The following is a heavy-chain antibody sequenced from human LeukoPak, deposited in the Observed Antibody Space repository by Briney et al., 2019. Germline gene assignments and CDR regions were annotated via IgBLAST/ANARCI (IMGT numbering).Heavy chain of an antibody. CDR3: AREPLRGRAGDNAFDL. J-gene: IGHJ3*01. CDR1: GYAFNTYD. CDR2: MNPNSGNT. V-gene: IGHV1-8*01. Sequence: ASVKVSCRASGYAFNTYDVNWVRQATGQGREWMGWMNPNSGNTGYAEKLQGRVTMTRDTSTNTAYMELRSLISDDTAVYYCAREPLRGRAGDNAFDLWGQGTMVIVSS. D-gene: IGHD7-27*01.